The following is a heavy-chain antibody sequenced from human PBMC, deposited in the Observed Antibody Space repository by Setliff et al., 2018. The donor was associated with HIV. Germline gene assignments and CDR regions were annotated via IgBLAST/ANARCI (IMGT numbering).Heavy chain of an antibody. V-gene: IGHV2-26*01. CDR1: GFSLSNARMG. J-gene: IGHJ4*02. CDR2: IFSNDEK. D-gene: IGHD6-19*01. Sequence: SGPTLVNPTETLTLTCTVSGFSLSNARMGVSWIRQPPGKALQWLAHIFSNDEKSYSSSLKSRLTISRDTSKSQVVLIMTNMDPVDTATYYCARYSSDWSAVDYWGQGTLVTVS. CDR3: ARYSSDWSAVDY.